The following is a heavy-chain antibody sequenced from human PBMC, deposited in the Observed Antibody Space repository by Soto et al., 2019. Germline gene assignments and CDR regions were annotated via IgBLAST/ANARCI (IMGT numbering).Heavy chain of an antibody. CDR2: IIPIFGTA. CDR3: AREGSSSSEENYYYGMDV. V-gene: IGHV1-69*06. CDR1: GGTFSSYA. Sequence: SVKVSCKASGGTFSSYAISWVRQAPGQGLEWMGGIIPIFGTANYAQKFQGRVTITADKSTSTAYMELSSLRSEDTAVYYCAREGSSSSEENYYYGMDVWGQGTTVTVSS. J-gene: IGHJ6*02. D-gene: IGHD6-6*01.